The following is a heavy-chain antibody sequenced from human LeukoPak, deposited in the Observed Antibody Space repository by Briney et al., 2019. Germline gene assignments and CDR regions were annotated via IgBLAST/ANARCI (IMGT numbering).Heavy chain of an antibody. CDR3: AREWWGYDVLTGDNWFDP. Sequence: ASVKVSCKASGYPFTTSGINWVRQAPGQGLEWMGWINTYNGDTNYAQKFQGRVTMITDTSTSTVYIELRSLTSDDTAAYYCAREWWGYDVLTGDNWFDPWGQGTLVTVSS. CDR2: INTYNGDT. D-gene: IGHD3-9*01. CDR1: GYPFTTSG. J-gene: IGHJ5*02. V-gene: IGHV1-18*01.